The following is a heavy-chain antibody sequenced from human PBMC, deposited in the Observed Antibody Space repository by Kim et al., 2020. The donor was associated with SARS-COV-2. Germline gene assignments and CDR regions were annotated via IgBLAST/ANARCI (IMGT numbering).Heavy chain of an antibody. D-gene: IGHD6-19*01. CDR3: AESPRTHSSGWYWFDP. J-gene: IGHJ5*02. CDR2: ISGSGGST. Sequence: GGSLRLSCAASGFTFSSYAMSWVRQAPGKGLEWVSAISGSGGSTYYADSVKGRFTISRDNSKNTLYLQMNSLRAEDTAVYYCAESPRTHSSGWYWFDPWGQGTLVTVSS. CDR1: GFTFSSYA. V-gene: IGHV3-23*01.